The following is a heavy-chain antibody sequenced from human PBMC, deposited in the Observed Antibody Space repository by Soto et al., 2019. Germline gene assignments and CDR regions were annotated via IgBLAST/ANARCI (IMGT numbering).Heavy chain of an antibody. V-gene: IGHV3-48*02. CDR2: ISSSSSTI. CDR3: AREDSGITIFGVVIIPTGLMDV. D-gene: IGHD3-3*01. Sequence: GGSLKLSCATNCFTFFCYHMTWVFEAAWRGLVCVSYISSSSSTIYYADSVKGRFTISRDNAKNSLYLQMNSLRDEDTAVYYCAREDSGITIFGVVIIPTGLMDVWGQGT. J-gene: IGHJ6*02. CDR1: CFTFFCYH.